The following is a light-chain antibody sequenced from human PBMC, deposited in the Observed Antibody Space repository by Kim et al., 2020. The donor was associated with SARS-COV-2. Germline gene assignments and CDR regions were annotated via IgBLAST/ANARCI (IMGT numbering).Light chain of an antibody. V-gene: IGLV1-40*01. CDR3: QSYDSSLSGSV. Sequence: VTITCTGRSSNSEAATEVHRYQQLPAAAPKHRIYGNNNRPSGVPDRFSGSKSGTSASLAITGLQTEDEADYYCQSYDSSLSGSVFGGGTKLTVL. J-gene: IGLJ2*01. CDR1: SSNSEAATE. CDR2: GNN.